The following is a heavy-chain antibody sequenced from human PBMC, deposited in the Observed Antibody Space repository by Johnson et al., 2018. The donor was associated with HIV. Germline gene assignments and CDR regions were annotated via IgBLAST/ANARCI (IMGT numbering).Heavy chain of an antibody. D-gene: IGHD3-10*01. J-gene: IGHJ3*02. CDR3: ARDRGLDAFDI. CDR1: GFTFGSYV. V-gene: IGHV3-23*04. Sequence: VQLVESGGGVVHPGRSLRLSCAASGFTFGSYVMSWVRQAPGKGLEWVSAISGSGASTYYADSLKGRCTISRDNSKNTVYLQMNSLRVEDTAVYYCARDRGLDAFDIWGQGTMVTVSS. CDR2: ISGSGAST.